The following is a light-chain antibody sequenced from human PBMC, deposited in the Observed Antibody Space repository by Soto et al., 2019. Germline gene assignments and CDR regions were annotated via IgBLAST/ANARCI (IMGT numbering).Light chain of an antibody. Sequence: QAVVTQPASVSGSPGQSITISCTGTSSDVGSYNLVSWYQQHPGKAPKLMIYDGSKRPSGVSNRFSGSKSGNTASLTISGLQAEDEADYYCCSYAGSSSVVFGGGTKLTVL. CDR1: SSDVGSYNL. J-gene: IGLJ2*01. CDR2: DGS. V-gene: IGLV2-23*01. CDR3: CSYAGSSSVV.